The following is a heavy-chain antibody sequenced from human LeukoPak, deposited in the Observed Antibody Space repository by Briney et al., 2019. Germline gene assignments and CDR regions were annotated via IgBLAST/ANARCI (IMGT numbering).Heavy chain of an antibody. V-gene: IGHV4-4*07. D-gene: IGHD2-21*02. CDR3: ARDVALSYCGGDCLPDY. J-gene: IGHJ4*02. CDR2: IYGTGST. Sequence: SETLSLTCTVSGGSISNHFWSWIRQPAGKGLEWIGRIYGTGSTDYNPSLKSRVTVSLDTSKNQFSLSLTSVTAADTAVYYCARDVALSYCGGDCLPDYWGQGSLVTVSS. CDR1: GGSISNHF.